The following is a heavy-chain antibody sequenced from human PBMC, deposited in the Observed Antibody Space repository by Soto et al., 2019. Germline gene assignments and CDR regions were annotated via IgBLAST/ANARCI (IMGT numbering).Heavy chain of an antibody. J-gene: IGHJ5*02. CDR2: IDTDGGGT. Sequence: DVQLVESWGGLVQPGGSLRVSCAASGFTLGSHRIHWVRQPPGKGLEWVSRIDTDGGGTSYADSVKGRFTISTDNAKNTVYLKMNGLRAEVTAVYYCATVFDLWGQGTLVTVSS. V-gene: IGHV3-74*01. CDR1: GFTLGSHR. CDR3: ATVFDL.